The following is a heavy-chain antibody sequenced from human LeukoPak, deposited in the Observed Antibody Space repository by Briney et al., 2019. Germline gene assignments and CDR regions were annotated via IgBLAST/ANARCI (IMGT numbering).Heavy chain of an antibody. CDR3: VRHDGRGGATMGAFDS. V-gene: IGHV4-39*01. CDR2: VYYGRTT. D-gene: IGHD5-12*01. CDR1: AGSFISSSHH. Sequence: SETLSLTCTVSAGSFISSSHHWGWIRQSPGKGLEWIGSVYYGRTTYYNPSLDGRVTVSPDTSANQFSLQLNSVTAADTAVYYCVRHDGRGGATMGAFDSWGQGSLVTVSS. J-gene: IGHJ5*01.